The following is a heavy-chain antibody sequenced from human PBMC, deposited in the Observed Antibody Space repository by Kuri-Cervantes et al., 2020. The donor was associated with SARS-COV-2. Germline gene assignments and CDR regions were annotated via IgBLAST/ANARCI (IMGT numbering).Heavy chain of an antibody. V-gene: IGHV3-9*01. CDR3: AKAGRRGLDH. CDR1: GFTFSSYA. Sequence: SLKISCAASGFTFSSYAMHWVRQAPGKGLEWVSGISWNSGSIGYADSVKGRFTISRDNSKNTLYLQMNSLRAEDTAVYYCAKAGRRGLDHWGQGTLVTVSS. CDR2: ISWNSGSI. J-gene: IGHJ5*02.